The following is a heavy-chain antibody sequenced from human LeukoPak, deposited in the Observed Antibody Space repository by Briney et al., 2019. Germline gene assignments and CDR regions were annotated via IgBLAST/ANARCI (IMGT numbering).Heavy chain of an antibody. Sequence: GGSLRLSCAASRFTFSSYVFHWVRQAPGKGLEWVAFVRYDGSNKQFADSVKGRFTMSRDNSKKTLFLLMNSLTTEDTAVYYCAKDVAPSNYYYMDVWGKGTTVTVSS. V-gene: IGHV3-30*02. CDR3: AKDVAPSNYYYMDV. J-gene: IGHJ6*03. CDR1: RFTFSSYV. CDR2: VRYDGSNK.